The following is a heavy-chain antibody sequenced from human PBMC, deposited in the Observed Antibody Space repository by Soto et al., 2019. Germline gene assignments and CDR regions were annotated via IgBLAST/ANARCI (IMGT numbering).Heavy chain of an antibody. CDR3: TRVPISQGLCDY. D-gene: IGHD2-21*01. V-gene: IGHV3-49*04. CDR1: GFTFGDYA. CDR2: IRSKAQGGTA. J-gene: IGHJ4*02. Sequence: PGGSLRLSCTASGFTFGDYAMSWVRQAPGKGLEWVGFIRSKAQGGTAQYAASVKGRFIILRDDSKSIAYLQMNSLKTEDAAVYYCTRVPISQGLCDYWGQGTLVTVSS.